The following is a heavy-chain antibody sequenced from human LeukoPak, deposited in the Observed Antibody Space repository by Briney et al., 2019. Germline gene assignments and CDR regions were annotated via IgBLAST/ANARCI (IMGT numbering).Heavy chain of an antibody. CDR2: ICSGGST. CDR1: GFTVSSNY. J-gene: IGHJ6*03. Sequence: GGSLRLSCAASGFTVSSNYMSWVRQAPGKGLEWVSVICSGGSTYYADSVKGRFTISRDNSTNTLYLQMNSLRAEDTAVYYCARAGRERGYSGYEWGYYYYYYMDVWGKGTTVTISS. CDR3: ARAGRERGYSGYEWGYYYYYYMDV. V-gene: IGHV3-53*01. D-gene: IGHD5-12*01.